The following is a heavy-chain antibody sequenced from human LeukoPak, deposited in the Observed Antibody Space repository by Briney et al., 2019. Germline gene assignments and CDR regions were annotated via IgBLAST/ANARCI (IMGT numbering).Heavy chain of an antibody. Sequence: SETLSLTCTVSGGSISSGDYYWSWIRQPPGKGLEWIGYIYYSGSTYYNPSLKSLVTISVDTSKNQFSLKLSSVTAADTAVYYCAGSVQDYYDSSGYFMYYFDYWGQGTLVTVSS. CDR3: AGSVQDYYDSSGYFMYYFDY. V-gene: IGHV4-30-4*08. CDR2: IYYSGST. J-gene: IGHJ4*02. CDR1: GGSISSGDYY. D-gene: IGHD3-22*01.